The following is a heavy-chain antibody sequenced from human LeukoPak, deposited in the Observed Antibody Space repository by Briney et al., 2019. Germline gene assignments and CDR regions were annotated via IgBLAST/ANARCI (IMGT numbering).Heavy chain of an antibody. J-gene: IGHJ6*03. CDR1: GGSFSDYF. V-gene: IGHV4-34*01. D-gene: IGHD2-15*01. CDR3: ARSVEGYCRGGSCYYYSYYMDV. Sequence: SETLSLTCAVYGGSFSDYFWSWIRQPPGKGLEWIGEINHDRGTNYNPSLKSRVTISVDTSKNQFSLKLSSVTAADTAVYYCARSVEGYCRGGSCYYYSYYMDVWGKGTTVTVSS. CDR2: INHDRGT.